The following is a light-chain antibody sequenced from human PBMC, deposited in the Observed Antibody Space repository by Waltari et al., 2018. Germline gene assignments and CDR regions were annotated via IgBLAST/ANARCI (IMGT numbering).Light chain of an antibody. Sequence: QSALTQPRSVSGSPGPSVTISCTGTSSDVGGYKYVPWYQQHPGKAPKLMIFDVRKRPSGVPDRFSGSKSGSTASLTISGLQAEDEADYYCCSYAGSRWVFGGGTKLTVL. CDR1: SSDVGGYKY. J-gene: IGLJ3*02. CDR2: DVR. CDR3: CSYAGSRWV. V-gene: IGLV2-11*01.